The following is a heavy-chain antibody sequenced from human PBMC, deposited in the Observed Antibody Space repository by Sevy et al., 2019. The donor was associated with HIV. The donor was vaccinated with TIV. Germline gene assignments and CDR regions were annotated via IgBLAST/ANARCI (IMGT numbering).Heavy chain of an antibody. CDR1: CGSISSYY. Sequence: SETLSLTCTVSCGSISSYYWSWIRQPAGKGLEWIGRIYTSGSTNYNPSLKSRVTMSVDTSKNQFSLRLSSVTAADTAVYYCAREAAAHFNDYWGQGTLVTVSS. CDR2: IYTSGST. D-gene: IGHD6-13*01. CDR3: AREAAAHFNDY. V-gene: IGHV4-4*07. J-gene: IGHJ4*02.